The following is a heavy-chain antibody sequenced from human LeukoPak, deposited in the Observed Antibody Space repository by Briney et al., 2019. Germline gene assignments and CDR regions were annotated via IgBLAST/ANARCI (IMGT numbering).Heavy chain of an antibody. D-gene: IGHD6-19*01. J-gene: IGHJ4*02. CDR2: IDTSGAAM. CDR1: GFTFGSYE. V-gene: IGHV3-48*03. Sequence: GGSLRLSCEASGFTFGSYEMNWVRQTPGKGLEWISYIDTSGAAMYADSVKGRFTISRDNAKNSLYLQMNSLRAEDTVVYYCARHNGWYDYWGQGTLVTVSS. CDR3: ARHNGWYDY.